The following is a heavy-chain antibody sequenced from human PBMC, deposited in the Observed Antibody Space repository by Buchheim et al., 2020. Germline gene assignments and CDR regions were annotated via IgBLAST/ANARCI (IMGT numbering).Heavy chain of an antibody. CDR1: SASISSGGYY. Sequence: QVQLQESGPGLVRPSQTLSLTCTVSSASISSGGYYWSWIRQLPGKGLEWIGYIYYSGNSYSNPSLKSRVTMSVDTSENQFSLKLNSVTAADTAVYYCARNRVTLSYSIWYYYYGMDVWGQGTT. V-gene: IGHV4-31*03. CDR3: ARNRVTLSYSIWYYYYGMDV. CDR2: IYYSGNS. D-gene: IGHD2-15*01. J-gene: IGHJ6*02.